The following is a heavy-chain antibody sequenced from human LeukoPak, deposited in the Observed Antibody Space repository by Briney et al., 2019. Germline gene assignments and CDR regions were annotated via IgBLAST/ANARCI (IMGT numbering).Heavy chain of an antibody. CDR1: GGSVSSGSYY. CDR2: IYYTGIT. D-gene: IGHD2-21*02. V-gene: IGHV4-61*01. CDR3: ATSQCGSDCYLAGDY. J-gene: IGHJ4*02. Sequence: SSETLSLTCTVSGGSVSSGSYYWSWIRQHPGKGLEWIGYIYYTGITNYNPSLKSRVTISVDTSKNQFSLNLNSVTAADTAVYYCATSQCGSDCYLAGDYWGQGTLVIVSS.